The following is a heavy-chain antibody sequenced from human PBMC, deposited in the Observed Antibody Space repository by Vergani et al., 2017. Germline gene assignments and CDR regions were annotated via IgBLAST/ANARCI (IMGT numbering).Heavy chain of an antibody. V-gene: IGHV4-39*01. CDR3: ARDGGITMVRGAQTFYYYYGMDV. Sequence: QLHLQESGPGLVKPSETLSLPCTVSGGSITSSSYYWGWIRQPPGKGLEWIGNIYHSGGAYYNPSLKGRVTISVDTSKNQFSLEVTSVTAADAAVYYCARDGGITMVRGAQTFYYYYGMDVWGQGTTVTVSS. CDR2: IYHSGGA. J-gene: IGHJ6*02. CDR1: GGSITSSSYY. D-gene: IGHD3-10*01.